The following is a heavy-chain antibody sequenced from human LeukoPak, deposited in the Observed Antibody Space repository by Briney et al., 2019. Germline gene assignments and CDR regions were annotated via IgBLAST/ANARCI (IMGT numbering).Heavy chain of an antibody. CDR2: IRSKAYGGTT. D-gene: IGHD1-14*01. CDR1: GFTFGDYA. Sequence: QTGGSLRLSCTASGFTFGDYAMSWVRQAPGKGLEWVGFIRSKAYGGTTEYAASVKGRFTISRDDSKSIAYLQMNSLKTEDTAVYYCTRNPNDHAPNWFDPWGQGTLVTVSS. V-gene: IGHV3-49*04. CDR3: TRNPNDHAPNWFDP. J-gene: IGHJ5*02.